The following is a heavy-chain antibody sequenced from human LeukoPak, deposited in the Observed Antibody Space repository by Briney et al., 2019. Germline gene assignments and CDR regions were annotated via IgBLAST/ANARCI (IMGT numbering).Heavy chain of an antibody. Sequence: ASVKVSCKASGYTFNSYSIHWVRQAPGQGLEWMGIINPIGGSTSYAQIFQGRVTMTRDTSTSAVYMELGSLRSEDTAVYYCATNYYGSGTYYSPLLFSFDHWGQGTLVTVSS. CDR3: ATNYYGSGTYYSPLLFSFDH. J-gene: IGHJ4*02. V-gene: IGHV1-46*02. D-gene: IGHD3-10*01. CDR2: INPIGGST. CDR1: GYTFNSYS.